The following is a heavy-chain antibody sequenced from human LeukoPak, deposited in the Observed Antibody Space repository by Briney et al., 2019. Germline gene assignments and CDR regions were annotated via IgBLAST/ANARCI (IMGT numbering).Heavy chain of an antibody. CDR2: ISAYNGNT. D-gene: IGHD6-19*01. CDR1: GYTFTSYG. CDR3: ARAGVAGLIYYYYQYMDV. V-gene: IGHV1-18*01. Sequence: ASVKVSCKASGYTFTSYGISWVRQAPGQGLEWMEWISAYNGNTNYAQKLQGRVTMTTDTSTSIAYMELRSLRSDDTAVYYCARAGVAGLIYYYYQYMDVWGKGTTVTVSS. J-gene: IGHJ6*03.